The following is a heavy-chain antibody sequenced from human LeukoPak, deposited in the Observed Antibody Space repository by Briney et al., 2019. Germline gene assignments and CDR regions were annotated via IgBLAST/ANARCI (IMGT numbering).Heavy chain of an antibody. V-gene: IGHV3-74*01. CDR3: ASLVLGTPYYFYGMDV. D-gene: IGHD3-10*01. CDR1: GFTFSSYW. CDR2: INSDGSST. J-gene: IGHJ6*02. Sequence: TGGSLRLSCAASGFTFSSYWMHWVRHAPGKGLVWVSRINSDGSSTIYADSVKGRFTISRHNAKNTLYLQMNSLRAEDTAVYYRASLVLGTPYYFYGMDVWGQGTTVTVSS.